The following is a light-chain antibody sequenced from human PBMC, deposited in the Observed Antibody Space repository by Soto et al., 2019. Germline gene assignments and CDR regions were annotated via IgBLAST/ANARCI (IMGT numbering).Light chain of an antibody. CDR2: AAS. CDR1: QSISSY. V-gene: IGKV1-39*01. Sequence: DIQMTQSPSSLSASVGDRVTITCRASQSISSYLNWYQQKPGKAPKLLIYAASSLQSGVPSRFSGSGSGTDFTLTISSLHPEDFATYYWQQSYSTPLTFGGGTKVEIK. J-gene: IGKJ4*01. CDR3: QQSYSTPLT.